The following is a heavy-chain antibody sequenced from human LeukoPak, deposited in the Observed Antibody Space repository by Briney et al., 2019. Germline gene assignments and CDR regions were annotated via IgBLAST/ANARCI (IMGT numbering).Heavy chain of an antibody. CDR2: INGNSGAT. CDR1: GGTFSSYA. Sequence: GASVKVSCKASGGTFSSYAISWVRQAPGQGLEWMGWINGNSGATEYAQKFQGRVTMTRDTSTNTANMELRSLTSDDTAVYFCARDSTSRFDYWGQGTLVTVSS. CDR3: ARDSTSRFDY. V-gene: IGHV1-2*02. D-gene: IGHD5/OR15-5a*01. J-gene: IGHJ4*02.